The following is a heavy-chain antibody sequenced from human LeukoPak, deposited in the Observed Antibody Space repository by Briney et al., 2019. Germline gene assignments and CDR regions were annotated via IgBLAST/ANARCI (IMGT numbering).Heavy chain of an antibody. V-gene: IGHV1-46*01. CDR2: INPSGGST. CDR1: GYTFTSYY. D-gene: IGHD5-18*01. CDR3: ARENSELWLGGYYFDY. J-gene: IGHJ4*02. Sequence: ASVKVSCKASGYTFTSYYMHWVRQAPGQGLEWMGIINPSGGSTSYAQKFQGRVTMTRDTSTSTVYMELSSLRAEDTAVYYCARENSELWLGGYYFDYWGQGTLVTVSS.